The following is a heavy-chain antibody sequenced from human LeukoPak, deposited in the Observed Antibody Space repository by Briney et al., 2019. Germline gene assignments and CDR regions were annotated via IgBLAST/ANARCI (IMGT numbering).Heavy chain of an antibody. CDR1: GFTFSSFW. D-gene: IGHD3-10*01. CDR2: IKQDGSEN. CDR3: ARDSGTLEY. V-gene: IGHV3-7*01. Sequence: GGSLRLSCAASGFTFSSFWMTWVRQAPGKGLEWVASIKQDGSENYYVDSVKGRFTISRDNAKASLYLQLNGLRAEDTAVYYCARDSGTLEYWGQGTLVTVSS. J-gene: IGHJ4*02.